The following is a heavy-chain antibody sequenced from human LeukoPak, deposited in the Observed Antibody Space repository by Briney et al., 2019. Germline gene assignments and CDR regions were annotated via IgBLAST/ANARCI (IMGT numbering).Heavy chain of an antibody. CDR1: GFTFSSYA. CDR2: ISGSGGST. CDR3: SRISDADYPAIDY. J-gene: IGHJ4*02. Sequence: GGSLRLSCAASGFTFSSYAMSWVRQAPGKGLEWVSAISGSGGSTYYADSVKGRFTISRDNSKNTLYLQMNSLETEDTAVYYCSRISDADYPAIDYWGQGTLVTVSS. V-gene: IGHV3-23*01. D-gene: IGHD4/OR15-4a*01.